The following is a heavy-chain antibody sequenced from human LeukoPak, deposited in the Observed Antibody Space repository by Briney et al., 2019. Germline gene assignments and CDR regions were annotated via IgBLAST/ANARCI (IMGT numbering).Heavy chain of an antibody. J-gene: IGHJ3*02. CDR2: ICYDGTKK. D-gene: IGHD2-15*01. CDR3: AREADCSGGSCYRGAFDI. V-gene: IGHV3-33*01. Sequence: GGSLRLSCAASGFPFSSYAMHWVRQAPGKGLEWVAVICYDGTKKYYGDSVKGRFTTSRDNSKNTLYLQMNSLRAEDTAVYYCAREADCSGGSCYRGAFDIWGQGTMVTVSS. CDR1: GFPFSSYA.